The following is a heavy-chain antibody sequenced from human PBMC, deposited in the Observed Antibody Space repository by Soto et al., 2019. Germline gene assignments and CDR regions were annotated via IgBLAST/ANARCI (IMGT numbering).Heavy chain of an antibody. CDR3: ARGGGIVVVTAPYDH. D-gene: IGHD2-21*02. CDR2: IYYSGST. CDR1: GGSISSYY. J-gene: IGHJ4*02. V-gene: IGHV4-59*01. Sequence: PSETLSLTCAVSGGSISSYYWSWIRQPPGKGLEWIGYIYYSGSTNYNRSLKSRVTMTSDTSTSTVHMELGSLTSEDTAVYYCARGGGIVVVTAPYDHWGQGTLVTVSS.